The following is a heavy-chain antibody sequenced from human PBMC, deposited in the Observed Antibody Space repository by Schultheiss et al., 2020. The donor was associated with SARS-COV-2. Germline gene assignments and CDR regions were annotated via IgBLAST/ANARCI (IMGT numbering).Heavy chain of an antibody. Sequence: GGSLRLSCSASGFTFSSYAMHWVRQAPGKELEWVAVISYDGSNKYYADSVKGRFTISRDNSKNTLYLQMNSLRAEDTAVYYCARVNEDPRWPTYYYYGMDVWGQGTTVTVSS. J-gene: IGHJ6*02. CDR3: ARVNEDPRWPTYYYYGMDV. D-gene: IGHD1-1*01. V-gene: IGHV3-30*01. CDR2: ISYDGSNK. CDR1: GFTFSSYA.